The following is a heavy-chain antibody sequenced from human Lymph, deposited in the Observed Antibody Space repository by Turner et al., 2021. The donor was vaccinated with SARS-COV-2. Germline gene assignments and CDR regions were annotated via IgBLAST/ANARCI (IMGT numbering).Heavy chain of an antibody. CDR1: GFTFSRYS. D-gene: IGHD1-1*01. Sequence: EVQLVESGGGLVMPCGALRLSCAASGFTFSRYSMNWVRRTRGKGLEWVSSISSNSSYIYFANSVKGPFSTSKDKPKNSLYVDMAGQRAGDTAVYFCARDLQPYSYYGMDVWGQGTTVTVSS. J-gene: IGHJ6*02. V-gene: IGHV3-21*01. CDR2: ISSNSSYI. CDR3: ARDLQPYSYYGMDV.